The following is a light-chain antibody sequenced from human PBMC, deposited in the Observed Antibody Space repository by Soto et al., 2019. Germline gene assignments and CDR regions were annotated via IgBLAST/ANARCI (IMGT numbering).Light chain of an antibody. CDR2: DAS. CDR1: QSVSSSS. J-gene: IGKJ3*01. Sequence: EIVLTQSPGTLSLSPGERATLPCRASQSVSSSSLAWYQQQPGQAPRLLIYDASSRATGIPDRFSGSGSGTDFTLTISRLEPEDFAVYYCQQYGSSPLTFGPGTKVDIK. V-gene: IGKV3-20*01. CDR3: QQYGSSPLT.